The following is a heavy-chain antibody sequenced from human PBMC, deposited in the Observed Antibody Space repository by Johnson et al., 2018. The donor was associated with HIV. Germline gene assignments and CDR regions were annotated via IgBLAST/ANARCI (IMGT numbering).Heavy chain of an antibody. D-gene: IGHD6-6*01. CDR1: GFTVSNNY. CDR2: ISGNSGSI. Sequence: VQLVESGGGLIQPGGSLRLSCAASGFTVSNNYVNWVRQAPGKGLEWVSGISGNSGSIGYADSVKGRFTISRDNSKNSLYLQMNSLRAEDTALYYCAKVTPYSSSSSAFDIWGQGTMVTVSS. CDR3: AKVTPYSSSSSAFDI. J-gene: IGHJ3*02. V-gene: IGHV3-9*01.